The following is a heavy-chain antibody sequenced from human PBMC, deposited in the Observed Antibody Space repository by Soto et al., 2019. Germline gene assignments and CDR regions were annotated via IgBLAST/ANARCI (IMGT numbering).Heavy chain of an antibody. CDR2: IWYDGSNK. Sequence: GGSLRLSCAASGFTFSSYGMHWVRQAPGKGLEWVAVIWYDGSNKYYADSVKGRFTISRDNSKNTLYLQMNSLRAEDTAVYYCAREGYCSGGSCYSADYYYGMDVWGQGTTVTVSS. D-gene: IGHD2-15*01. CDR1: GFTFSSYG. CDR3: AREGYCSGGSCYSADYYYGMDV. V-gene: IGHV3-33*01. J-gene: IGHJ6*02.